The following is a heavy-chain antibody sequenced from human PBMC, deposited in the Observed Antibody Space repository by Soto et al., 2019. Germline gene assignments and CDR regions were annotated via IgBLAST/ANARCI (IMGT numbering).Heavy chain of an antibody. D-gene: IGHD4-17*01. CDR3: AGPQYGDYDRFDY. Sequence: PSETLSLTCTVSGGSISSSSYYWGWIRQPPGKGLEWIGSFYYSGSTYYNPSLKSRVTISVDTSKNQFSLKLSSVTAADTAVYYCAGPQYGDYDRFDYWGQGTLVTVSS. CDR1: GGSISSSSYY. V-gene: IGHV4-39*01. J-gene: IGHJ4*02. CDR2: FYYSGST.